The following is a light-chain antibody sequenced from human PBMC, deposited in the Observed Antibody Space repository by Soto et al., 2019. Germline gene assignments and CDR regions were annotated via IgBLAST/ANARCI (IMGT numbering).Light chain of an antibody. CDR2: GAS. V-gene: IGKV3-15*01. CDR3: QQYKNGWT. Sequence: EILLTQSPDTLSLSPGERATLSCRASQSLGGSLAWYQQKPGQAPRLLIYGASTRVTGIPARFSGSGSGTEFTLTISSLQSEDFAVYYCQQYKNGWTFGQGTKVDIK. J-gene: IGKJ1*01. CDR1: QSLGGS.